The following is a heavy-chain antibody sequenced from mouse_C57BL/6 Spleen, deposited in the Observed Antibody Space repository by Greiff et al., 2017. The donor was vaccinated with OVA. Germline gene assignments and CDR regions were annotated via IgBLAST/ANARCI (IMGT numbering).Heavy chain of an antibody. CDR3: ARNYEYDRAFAY. V-gene: IGHV5-17*01. CDR2: ISRGSSTI. CDR1: GFTFSDYG. J-gene: IGHJ3*01. Sequence: VQLQQSGGGLVKPGGSLKLSCAASGFTFSDYGMHWVRQAPEKGLEWVAYISRGSSTIYYADTVKGRFTISRDNAKNTMFLQMTSLRSEDTDMYDCARNYEYDRAFAYWGQGTLVTVSA. D-gene: IGHD2-4*01.